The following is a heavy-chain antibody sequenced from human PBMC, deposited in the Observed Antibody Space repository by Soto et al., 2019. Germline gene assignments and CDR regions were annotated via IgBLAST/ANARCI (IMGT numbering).Heavy chain of an antibody. Sequence: ASVKVSCKASGGTFSSYAISWVRQAPGQGLEWMGWINPKSGGTKYVQKFQGRVTMTRDTSSNTVYMDLSRLTSDDAAVYYCAREGTGYSAFDIWGQGTMVTVSS. V-gene: IGHV1-2*02. CDR2: INPKSGGT. J-gene: IGHJ3*02. CDR1: GGTFSSYA. CDR3: AREGTGYSAFDI. D-gene: IGHD3-9*01.